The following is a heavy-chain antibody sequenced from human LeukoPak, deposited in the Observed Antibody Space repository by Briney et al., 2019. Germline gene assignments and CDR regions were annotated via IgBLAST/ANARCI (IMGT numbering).Heavy chain of an antibody. Sequence: SETLSLTCTVSGGSISSYYWSWIRQPPGKGLEWIGYIYYTGSTNYNPSLRSRVTISVDTSKNQFSLKLSSVTAADTAVYYCAKSYYYYYMDVWGKGTTITVSS. CDR1: GGSISSYY. V-gene: IGHV4-59*01. CDR3: AKSYYYYYMDV. J-gene: IGHJ6*03. CDR2: IYYTGST.